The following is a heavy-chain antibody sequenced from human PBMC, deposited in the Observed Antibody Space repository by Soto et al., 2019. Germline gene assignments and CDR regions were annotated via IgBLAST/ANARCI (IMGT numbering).Heavy chain of an antibody. V-gene: IGHV3-21*01. Sequence: GGSLRLSCAASGFTFSSYSMNWVRQAPGKGLEWVSSISSSSSYIYYADSVKGRFTISRDNAKNSLYLQMNSLRAEDTAVYYCARVWGWAAAGSFDPWGQGTLVTVSS. D-gene: IGHD6-13*01. CDR1: GFTFSSYS. CDR3: ARVWGWAAAGSFDP. J-gene: IGHJ5*02. CDR2: ISSSSSYI.